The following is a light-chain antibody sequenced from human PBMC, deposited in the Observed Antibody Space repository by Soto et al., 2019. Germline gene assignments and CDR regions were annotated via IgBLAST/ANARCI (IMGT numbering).Light chain of an antibody. CDR3: SSYRSSSTYV. CDR1: SSDVGGYNY. Sequence: QSVLTQPASVSGSPGQSITISCTGTSSDVGGYNYVSWYQQHPGKAPKLMIYEVSNRPSGVSNRFSGSKSGNTASLTISGLQAEEEADYYCSSYRSSSTYVFATGTKVTVL. CDR2: EVS. V-gene: IGLV2-14*01. J-gene: IGLJ1*01.